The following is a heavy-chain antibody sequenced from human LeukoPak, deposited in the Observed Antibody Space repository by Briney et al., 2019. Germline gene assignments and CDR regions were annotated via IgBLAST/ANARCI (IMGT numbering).Heavy chain of an antibody. CDR1: GFTFSSYG. CDR2: ISYDGSNK. D-gene: IGHD1-26*01. V-gene: IGHV3-30*18. J-gene: IGHJ4*02. CDR3: AKGGSYYVLDY. Sequence: GRSLRLSCAASGFTFSSYGMHWVRQAPGKGLEWVAVISYDGSNKYYADSVKGRFTISRDNSKNTLYLQMNSLRAEDTAVYHCAKGGSYYVLDYWGQGTLVTVSS.